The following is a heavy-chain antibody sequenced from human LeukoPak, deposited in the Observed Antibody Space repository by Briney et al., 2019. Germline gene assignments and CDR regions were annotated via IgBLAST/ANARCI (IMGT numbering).Heavy chain of an antibody. CDR3: ASNRSGYYSYFDY. V-gene: IGHV4-59*01. J-gene: IGHJ4*02. Sequence: SETLSLTCTVSGGSISSYYWSWIRQPPGKGLEWIGYIYYSGSTNYNPSLKSRVTISVDTSKNQFSLKLSSVTAADTAVYYCASNRSGYYSYFDYWGQGTRVTVPS. D-gene: IGHD3-22*01. CDR1: GGSISSYY. CDR2: IYYSGST.